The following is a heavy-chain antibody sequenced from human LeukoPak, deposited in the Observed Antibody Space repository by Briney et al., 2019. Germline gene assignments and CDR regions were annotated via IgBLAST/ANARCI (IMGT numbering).Heavy chain of an antibody. CDR3: ARAVSGYYFDY. V-gene: IGHV3-53*01. D-gene: IGHD1-14*01. CDR2: IYIVGTT. Sequence: GGSLRLSCAASGVIVSSNYMSWVRQVPGKGLEWASIIYIVGTTHYADSVRGRFTISRDNSKNTLYLQMNNLRAEDTAVYYCARAVSGYYFDYWGQGALVTVSS. CDR1: GVIVSSNY. J-gene: IGHJ4*02.